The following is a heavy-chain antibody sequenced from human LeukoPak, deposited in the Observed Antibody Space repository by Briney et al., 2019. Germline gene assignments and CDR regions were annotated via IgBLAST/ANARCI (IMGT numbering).Heavy chain of an antibody. J-gene: IGHJ4*02. Sequence: ASVKVSCKASGYTFTGYYMHWVRQAPGQGLEWMGWINPNSGGTNYAQKFQGRVTMTRDTSISTAYMERSRLRSDGTAVYYCARVRLDKYYYDSSGYPGSIDYWGQGTLVTVSS. D-gene: IGHD3-22*01. CDR1: GYTFTGYY. CDR2: INPNSGGT. CDR3: ARVRLDKYYYDSSGYPGSIDY. V-gene: IGHV1-2*02.